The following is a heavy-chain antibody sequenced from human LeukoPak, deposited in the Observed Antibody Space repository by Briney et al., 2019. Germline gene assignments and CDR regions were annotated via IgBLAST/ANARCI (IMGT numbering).Heavy chain of an antibody. Sequence: GGSLRLSCLTSGFTLSTNAMSWVRQAPGKGLEWILGISGSGASTHYADSVKGRFTISRDDSRNTLYLQMNSLRGDDTAVYYCAKDVGKWESLHFFDYWGQGTLVTVSS. CDR3: AKDVGKWESLHFFDY. CDR2: ISGSGAST. J-gene: IGHJ4*02. CDR1: GFTLSTNA. V-gene: IGHV3-23*01. D-gene: IGHD1-26*01.